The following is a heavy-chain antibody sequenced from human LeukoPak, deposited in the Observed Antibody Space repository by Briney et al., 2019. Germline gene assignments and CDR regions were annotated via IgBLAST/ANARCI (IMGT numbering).Heavy chain of an antibody. D-gene: IGHD6-13*01. CDR1: GFTFSSYG. CDR3: ANGYHYTSNLYVHFQH. CDR2: ISYDGSNK. J-gene: IGHJ1*01. V-gene: IGHV3-30*18. Sequence: GGSLRLSCAASGFTFSSYGMHWVRQAPGKGLEGVAVISYDGSNKYYADSVKGRFTISRDNSKNTLYLQMNSLRAEDTAVYYCANGYHYTSNLYVHFQHWGQGTLVTVSS.